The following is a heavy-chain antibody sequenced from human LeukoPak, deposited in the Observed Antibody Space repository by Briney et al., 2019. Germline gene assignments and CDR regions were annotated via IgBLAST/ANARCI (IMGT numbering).Heavy chain of an antibody. Sequence: SETLSLTCAVSGGSISSGGYSWSWIRQPPGKGLEWIGYIYHSGSTYYNPSLKSRVTISVDRSKNQFSLKLSSVTAADTAVYYCARDSCGGGSCYFDYWGQGTLVTVSS. CDR2: IYHSGST. CDR1: GGSISSGGYS. D-gene: IGHD2-15*01. V-gene: IGHV4-30-2*01. CDR3: ARDSCGGGSCYFDY. J-gene: IGHJ4*02.